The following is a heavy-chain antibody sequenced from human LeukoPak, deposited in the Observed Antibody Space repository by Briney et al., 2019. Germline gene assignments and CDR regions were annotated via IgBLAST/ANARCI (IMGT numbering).Heavy chain of an antibody. CDR2: MSHSGST. J-gene: IGHJ4*02. CDR1: GLSISSGYY. CDR3: ARDMAGATSFDY. D-gene: IGHD1-26*01. V-gene: IGHV4-38-2*02. Sequence: SETLSLTCTVSGLSISSGYYWGWIRQPPGKGLEWIASMSHSGSTYYNPSLKSQVTISVDTSKNQFSLKLSSLTAADTAVYYCARDMAGATSFDYWGQGALVTVSS.